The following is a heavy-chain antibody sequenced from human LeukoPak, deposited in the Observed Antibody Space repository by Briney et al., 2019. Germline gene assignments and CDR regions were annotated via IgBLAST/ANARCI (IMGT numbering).Heavy chain of an antibody. CDR3: ARAPTVTDWFDP. D-gene: IGHD4-17*01. CDR2: VYYSGST. Sequence: SETLSLTCTVSGGSISSYYWSWIRQPPGRGLEWIGYVYYSGSTNYSPSLKSRVAISVDTSKNQFSLRLSSVTTADTAVYYCARAPTVTDWFDPWGQGTLVTVSS. CDR1: GGSISSYY. J-gene: IGHJ5*02. V-gene: IGHV4-59*12.